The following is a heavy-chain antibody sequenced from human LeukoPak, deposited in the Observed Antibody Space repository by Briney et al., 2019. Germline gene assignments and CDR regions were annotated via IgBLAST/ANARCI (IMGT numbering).Heavy chain of an antibody. CDR1: GFTFSAYS. J-gene: IGHJ4*02. Sequence: GGSLRLSCAASGFTFSAYSIHWVRQAPDKGLQWVAVISSDGYRTDYPDSVRGRFTISRDNFKNTVDLQMISVTAEDTAMYFCAKGLGTGSVLARPLHYWGQGTLVTVSS. CDR2: ISSDGYRT. CDR3: AKGLGTGSVLARPLHY. V-gene: IGHV3-30*18. D-gene: IGHD3-10*01.